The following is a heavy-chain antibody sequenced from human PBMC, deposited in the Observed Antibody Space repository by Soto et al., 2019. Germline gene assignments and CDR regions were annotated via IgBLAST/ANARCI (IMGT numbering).Heavy chain of an antibody. CDR2: IYYSGST. V-gene: IGHV4-39*01. D-gene: IGHD1-20*01. CDR3: ASGLITGNYIYYYYGTDV. CDR1: GGSISSSSYY. J-gene: IGHJ6*02. Sequence: PSETLSLTCTVSGGSISSSSYYWGWIRQPPGKGLEWIGSIYYSGSTYYNPSLKSRVTISVGTSKNQFSLKLSSVTAADTAVYYCASGLITGNYIYYYYGTDVWGQGTTVTVSS.